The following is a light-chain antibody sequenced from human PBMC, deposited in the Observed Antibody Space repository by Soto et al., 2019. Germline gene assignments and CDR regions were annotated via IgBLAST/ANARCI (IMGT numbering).Light chain of an antibody. CDR2: EVS. CDR3: SSYTSSTTWV. CDR1: SSDVGGYNY. V-gene: IGLV2-14*01. J-gene: IGLJ3*02. Sequence: QAVVTQPASMSGSPGQSITISCTGTSSDVGGYNYVSWYQQHPGKAPKLMIYEVSNRPSGVSNRFSGSKSDNTASLTISGLQAEDEADYYCSSYTSSTTWVFGGGTKLTVL.